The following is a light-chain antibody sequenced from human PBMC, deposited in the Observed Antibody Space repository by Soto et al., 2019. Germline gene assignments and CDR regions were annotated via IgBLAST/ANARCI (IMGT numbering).Light chain of an antibody. V-gene: IGKV1-27*01. CDR3: QSYTSALT. CDR2: GAS. Sequence: DIQMTQSPSSLSASVGDRVTITCRARQGIDNYLAWYQQKPGKGPKLLIYGASTLQSGVPSRFSGRGSGTGFTLTISSLQPEDVATYYCQSYTSALTVGQGTRLEIK. J-gene: IGKJ5*01. CDR1: QGIDNY.